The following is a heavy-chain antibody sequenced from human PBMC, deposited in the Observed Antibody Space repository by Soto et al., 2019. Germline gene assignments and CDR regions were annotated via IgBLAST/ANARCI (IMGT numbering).Heavy chain of an antibody. CDR3: ARSEDSSGLTFDI. CDR2: IWYDGSNK. D-gene: IGHD6-19*01. CDR1: GFTFSSYG. V-gene: IGHV3-33*01. J-gene: IGHJ3*02. Sequence: LRLSCAASGFTFSSYGMHWVRQAPGKGLEWVAVIWYDGSNKYYADSVKGRFTISRDNSKNTLYLQMNSLRAEDTAVYYCARSEDSSGLTFDIWGQGTIVTVSS.